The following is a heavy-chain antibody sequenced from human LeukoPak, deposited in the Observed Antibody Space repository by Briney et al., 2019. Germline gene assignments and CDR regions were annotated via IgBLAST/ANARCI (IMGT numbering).Heavy chain of an antibody. CDR1: GFTFSSYW. J-gene: IGHJ4*02. Sequence: AGGSLRLSCAASGFTFSSYWMSWVRQAPGKGLEWVANIDQDGSEKYSVDSVKGRFTISRDNAKNSLYLQMNSLRAEDTAVYYCAREYYSDSSGSDYWGQGTLVTVSS. CDR3: AREYYSDSSGSDY. D-gene: IGHD3-22*01. CDR2: IDQDGSEK. V-gene: IGHV3-7*05.